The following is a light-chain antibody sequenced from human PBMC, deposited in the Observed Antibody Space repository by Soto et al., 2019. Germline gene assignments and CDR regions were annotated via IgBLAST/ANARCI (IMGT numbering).Light chain of an antibody. CDR2: KAS. CDR3: QQYEAYPLT. Sequence: EIQLTQSPSTLSASVGDRVTITCRASQSINSWLAWYQQKPGKAPKLLVYKASSLESGVPSRFSGSGSGTEFTLTISTLQPDDFATYYCQQYEAYPLTFGGGTKVEI. J-gene: IGKJ4*01. CDR1: QSINSW. V-gene: IGKV1-5*03.